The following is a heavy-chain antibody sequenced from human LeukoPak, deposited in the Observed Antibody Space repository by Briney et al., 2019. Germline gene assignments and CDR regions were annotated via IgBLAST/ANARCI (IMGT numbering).Heavy chain of an antibody. J-gene: IGHJ5*02. D-gene: IGHD5-12*01. V-gene: IGHV3-21*01. Sequence: GGSLRLSCAASGFTFSDYSMNWVRQAPGKGLEWISSITSSGRYIYYADSVKGRFTISRDISRSTLYLQMNSLWPEDTAVYYCEKDHGGHGPDSWGQGTLVTVSS. CDR2: ITSSGRYI. CDR1: GFTFSDYS. CDR3: EKDHGGHGPDS.